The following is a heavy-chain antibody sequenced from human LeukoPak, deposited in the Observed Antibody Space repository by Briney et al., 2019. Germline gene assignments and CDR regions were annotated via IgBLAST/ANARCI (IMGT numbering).Heavy chain of an antibody. CDR2: IIPIFGTA. Sequence: SVKVSCKASGGTFSSYAISWVRQAPGQGLEWMGGIIPIFGTANYAQKFQGRVTITTDESTSTAYMEQSSLRSEDTAVYYCARGLLRFSWLDFDYWGQGTLVTVSS. J-gene: IGHJ4*02. CDR3: ARGLLRFSWLDFDY. D-gene: IGHD3-3*01. CDR1: GGTFSSYA. V-gene: IGHV1-69*05.